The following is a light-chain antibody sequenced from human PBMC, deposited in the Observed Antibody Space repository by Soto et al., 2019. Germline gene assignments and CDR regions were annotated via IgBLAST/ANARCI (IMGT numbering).Light chain of an antibody. V-gene: IGLV1-47*01. CDR3: AAWDDSLSAWV. J-gene: IGLJ3*02. CDR2: ITN. CDR1: WYNIGKNL. Sequence: QSVLTQPPSASGTPGQTVTISCSGGWYNIGKNLGYWYQQLPGTAPKLLIYITNQRPSGVPDRFSGSKSGSSASLAVSGLRSEDEAVYYCAAWDDSLSAWVFGGGTKLTVL.